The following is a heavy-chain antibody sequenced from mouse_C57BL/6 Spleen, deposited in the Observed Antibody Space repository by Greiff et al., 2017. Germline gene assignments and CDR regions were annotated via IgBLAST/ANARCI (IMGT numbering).Heavy chain of an antibody. D-gene: IGHD5-1*01. V-gene: IGHV1-15*01. Sequence: VQLQQSGAELVRPGASVTLSCKASGYTFTDYEMHWVKQTPVHGLEWIGAIDPETGGTAYNQKFKGKAILTADKSSSTAYMELRSLTSEDSAVYYCTKPRTPSYFDYWGQGTTLTVSS. CDR2: IDPETGGT. J-gene: IGHJ2*01. CDR1: GYTFTDYE. CDR3: TKPRTPSYFDY.